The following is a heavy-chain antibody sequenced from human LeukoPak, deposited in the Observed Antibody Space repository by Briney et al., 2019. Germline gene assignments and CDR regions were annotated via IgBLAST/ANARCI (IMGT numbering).Heavy chain of an antibody. J-gene: IGHJ4*02. D-gene: IGHD1-26*01. CDR2: VYYSGST. CDR3: ARERRSGTYYYFDY. Sequence: PSETLSLTCSVSGDSISSYYWSWIRQPPGKGLEWIGYVYYSGSTNYNPSLKSRVTIPVGTSKNQFSLKVSSVTAADTAVYYCARERRSGTYYYFDYWGQGTLVTVSS. CDR1: GDSISSYY. V-gene: IGHV4-59*01.